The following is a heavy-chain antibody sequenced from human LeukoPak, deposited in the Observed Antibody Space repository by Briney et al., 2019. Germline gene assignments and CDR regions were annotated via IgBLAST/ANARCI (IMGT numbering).Heavy chain of an antibody. Sequence: SETLSLTCTVSGGSISSYYWSWIRQPPGKGLEWIGHIYYSGSTNYNPSLKSRVTISVDTSKNQFSLKLSSVTAADTAVYYCARDVRYCSSTSCPNWFDPWGQGTLVTVSS. CDR2: IYYSGST. J-gene: IGHJ5*02. CDR3: ARDVRYCSSTSCPNWFDP. V-gene: IGHV4-59*01. D-gene: IGHD2-2*01. CDR1: GGSISSYY.